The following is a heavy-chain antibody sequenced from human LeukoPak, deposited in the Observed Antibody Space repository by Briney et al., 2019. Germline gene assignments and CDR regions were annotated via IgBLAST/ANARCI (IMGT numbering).Heavy chain of an antibody. J-gene: IGHJ4*02. D-gene: IGHD5-18*01. V-gene: IGHV3-23*01. CDR2: ISDSGGST. CDR1: GFTFSNYA. CDR3: AKDFTKLGLS. Sequence: PGGSLRLSCAASGFTFSNYAMNWVRQAPGKGLEWVSIISDSGGSTYYADSVKGRFTISRDNSNNTLYLQMNSLRAEDTAVYYCAKDFTKLGLSWGQGTLVTVSS.